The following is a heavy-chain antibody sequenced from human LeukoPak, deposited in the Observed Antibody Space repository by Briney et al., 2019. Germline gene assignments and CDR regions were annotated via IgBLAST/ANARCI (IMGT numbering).Heavy chain of an antibody. CDR2: IDQSGST. J-gene: IGHJ4*02. V-gene: IGHV4-38-2*01. D-gene: IGHD3-3*01. CDR1: GYSISSGYY. Sequence: KPSETLSLTCAVSGYSISSGYYWGWIRQPPGKGLEWIGSIDQSGSTYYNPSLKSRVIISVDTSKNQFSLKLSFVTAADTAVYYCARGDFYNHGKPFDSWGQGTLVTVSS. CDR3: ARGDFYNHGKPFDS.